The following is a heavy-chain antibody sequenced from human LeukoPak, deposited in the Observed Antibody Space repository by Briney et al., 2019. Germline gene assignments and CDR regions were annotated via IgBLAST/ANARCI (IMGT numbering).Heavy chain of an antibody. CDR3: ARVYSSSPSHYYFDY. CDR1: GYTFTSYG. D-gene: IGHD6-6*01. V-gene: IGHV1-18*01. Sequence: ASVKVSCKASGYTFTSYGIGWVRQAPGQGLEWMGWISAYNGNTNYAQKLQGRVTMTTDTSTSTAYMELRSLRSDDTAVYYCARVYSSSPSHYYFDYWGQGTLVTVSS. J-gene: IGHJ4*02. CDR2: ISAYNGNT.